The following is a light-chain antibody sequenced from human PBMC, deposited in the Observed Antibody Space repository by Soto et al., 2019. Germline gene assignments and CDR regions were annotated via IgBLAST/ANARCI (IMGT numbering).Light chain of an antibody. Sequence: QSALTQPASVSGSPGQSITISCTGTGSDVGGYNYVSWYQHHPGKAPKLMIYDVSNRPSGVSNRFSGSKSGNTASLTISGLQAEDEADYYCSSYTSSSTRVFGGGTKLTV. CDR1: GSDVGGYNY. V-gene: IGLV2-14*03. CDR3: SSYTSSSTRV. CDR2: DVS. J-gene: IGLJ2*01.